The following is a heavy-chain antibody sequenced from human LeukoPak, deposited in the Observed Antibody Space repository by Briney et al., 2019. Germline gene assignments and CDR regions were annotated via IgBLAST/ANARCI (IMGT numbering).Heavy chain of an antibody. J-gene: IGHJ4*02. Sequence: SETLSLTCTVSGYSISSGYFWGWIRQSPVKGLEWIGSIYPSGSTYYNPSLKSRVTISVDTSKNQFSLKLSSVTAADTAVYYCARGYYDILTGFPHFDYWGQGTLVTVSS. CDR2: IYPSGST. CDR1: GYSISSGYF. CDR3: ARGYYDILTGFPHFDY. D-gene: IGHD3-9*01. V-gene: IGHV4-38-2*02.